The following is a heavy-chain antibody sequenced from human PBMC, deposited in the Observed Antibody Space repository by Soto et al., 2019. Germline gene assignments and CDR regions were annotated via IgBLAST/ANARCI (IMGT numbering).Heavy chain of an antibody. CDR1: GGSISSYY. Sequence: SETLSLTCTVSGGSISSYYWSWIRQPPGKGLEWIGYVHYTGSTNYNPSLKSRVTISVDTSKNQFTLKLSSVTAADTAVYYCARGIYDSSGYYTRVFDYWGQGTLVTVSS. CDR3: ARGIYDSSGYYTRVFDY. D-gene: IGHD3-22*01. V-gene: IGHV4-59*01. CDR2: VHYTGST. J-gene: IGHJ4*02.